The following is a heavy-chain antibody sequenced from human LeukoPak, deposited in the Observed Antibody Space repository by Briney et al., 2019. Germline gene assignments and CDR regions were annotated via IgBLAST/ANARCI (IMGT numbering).Heavy chain of an antibody. CDR2: ISPDGSTT. CDR3: TRDFDFSSAI. V-gene: IGHV3-74*01. D-gene: IGHD3-3*01. Sequence: GGSLRLSCAASGFTFSSCAMSWVRQAPGKGLVWVSRISPDGSTTGHADSVKGRFTTSRDNAKNTLFLQMNSLRAEDTAVYYCTRDFDFSSAIWGQGTLVTVSS. CDR1: GFTFSSCA. J-gene: IGHJ4*02.